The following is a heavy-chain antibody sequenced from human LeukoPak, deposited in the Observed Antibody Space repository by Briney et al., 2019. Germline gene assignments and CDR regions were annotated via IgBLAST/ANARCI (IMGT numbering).Heavy chain of an antibody. D-gene: IGHD3-22*01. CDR2: INPNSGGT. V-gene: IGHV1-2*02. J-gene: IGHJ3*02. Sequence: ASVKVSCKASGYTFTGLYIHWVRQVPGQGLEWMGWINPNSGGTNYAQKFQGRVTMTRDTSISTAYMELSRLRSDDTAVYYCALKYCYDSSGYYFRGAFDIWGQGTMVTVSS. CDR1: GYTFTGLY. CDR3: ALKYCYDSSGYYFRGAFDI.